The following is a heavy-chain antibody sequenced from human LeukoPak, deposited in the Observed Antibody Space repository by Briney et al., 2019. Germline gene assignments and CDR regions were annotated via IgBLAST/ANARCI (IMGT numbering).Heavy chain of an antibody. V-gene: IGHV3-48*01. J-gene: IGHJ4*02. CDR1: GFTFSSSS. CDR3: ARDKQLIFDY. Sequence: WGSLSLSCAASGFTFSSSSMNWVRQAPGKGLEWVSYISSSGRTTYYADPVKGRFTISRDNAKNSLYLQMNSLRAEDTAVYYCARDKQLIFDYWGQGTLVTVSS. D-gene: IGHD6-13*01. CDR2: ISSSGRTT.